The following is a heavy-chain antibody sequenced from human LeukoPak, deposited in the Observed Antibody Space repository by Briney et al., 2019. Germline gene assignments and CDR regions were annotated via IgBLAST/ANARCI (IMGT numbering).Heavy chain of an antibody. Sequence: GGSLRLSCAASGFTFSSYGMHWVRQAPGKGLEWVAVIWYVGSNKYYADSVKGRFTISRDISKNTLYLQMNSLRAEDTAVYYCARVMEDASSQPLDVWGQGTTVTVSS. V-gene: IGHV3-33*01. CDR1: GFTFSSYG. J-gene: IGHJ6*02. CDR3: ARVMEDASSQPLDV. CDR2: IWYVGSNK. D-gene: IGHD1-14*01.